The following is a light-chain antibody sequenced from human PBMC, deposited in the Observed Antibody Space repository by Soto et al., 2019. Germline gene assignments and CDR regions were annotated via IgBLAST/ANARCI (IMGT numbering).Light chain of an antibody. Sequence: DIVMTQSPDSLAVSLGERATINCKSSQSVLYSSNDKNYLAWYQQKSGQAPKLLIYWASTRQSGVPDRFSGSGSGTDFTLTISSLQAEDVAVYYCQQYYSLPLTFGGGTKVEIK. CDR2: WAS. J-gene: IGKJ4*01. CDR1: QSVLYSSNDKNY. CDR3: QQYYSLPLT. V-gene: IGKV4-1*01.